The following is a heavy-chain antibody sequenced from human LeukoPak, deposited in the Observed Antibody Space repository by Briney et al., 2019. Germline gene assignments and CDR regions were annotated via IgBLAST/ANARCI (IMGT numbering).Heavy chain of an antibody. J-gene: IGHJ5*02. CDR3: AKEGSGWYLPGWFDP. CDR2: ISGSGGST. D-gene: IGHD6-19*01. V-gene: IGHV3-23*01. Sequence: GGSLRLSCAASGFTFSSYAVSWVRQAPGKGLEWVSAISGSGGSTYCADSVKGRFTISRDNSKNTLYLQMNSLRAEDTAVYYCAKEGSGWYLPGWFDPWGQGTLVTVSS. CDR1: GFTFSSYA.